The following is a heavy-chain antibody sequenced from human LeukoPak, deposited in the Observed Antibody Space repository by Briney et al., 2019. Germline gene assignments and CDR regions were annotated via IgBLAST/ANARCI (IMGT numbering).Heavy chain of an antibody. Sequence: WGSLRLSCVASGFTFSNYAMSWVRQAPGKGLEWVSAITGSGGITYYADSVKVRFTVSTDNSKNSLYLQINSLGAEDTAVYYCAKWGDYDVLTGYYDPDYWGQGTLVTVSS. J-gene: IGHJ4*02. D-gene: IGHD3-9*01. CDR1: GFTFSNYA. CDR2: ITGSGGIT. V-gene: IGHV3-23*01. CDR3: AKWGDYDVLTGYYDPDY.